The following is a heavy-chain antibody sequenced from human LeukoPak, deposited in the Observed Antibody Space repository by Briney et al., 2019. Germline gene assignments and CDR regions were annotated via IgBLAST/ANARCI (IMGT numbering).Heavy chain of an antibody. D-gene: IGHD6-13*01. J-gene: IGHJ4*02. V-gene: IGHV4-39*07. CDR2: IYYSGST. CDR3: ARVLAAAESPWG. Sequence: SETLSLTCTVSGGSISSSSYYWGWIRQPPGKGLEWIGSIYYSGSTYYNPSLKSRVTISVDTSKNQFSLKLSSVTAADTAVYYCARVLAAAESPWGWGQGTLVTVSS. CDR1: GGSISSSSYY.